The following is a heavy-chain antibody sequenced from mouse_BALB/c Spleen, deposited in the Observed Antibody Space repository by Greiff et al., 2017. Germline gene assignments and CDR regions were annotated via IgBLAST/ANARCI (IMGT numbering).Heavy chain of an antibody. Sequence: VQLQQSGPGLVQPSQSLSITCTVSGFSLTSYGVHWVRQSPGKGLEWLGLIWSGGSTDYNAAFISRLSISKDNAKSQVSFKMNSLQANDTAIYYCARNGYGSSYYYAMDYWGQGTSVTVSS. V-gene: IGHV2-2*02. CDR3: ARNGYGSSYYYAMDY. CDR2: IWSGGST. D-gene: IGHD1-1*01. J-gene: IGHJ4*01. CDR1: GFSLTSYG.